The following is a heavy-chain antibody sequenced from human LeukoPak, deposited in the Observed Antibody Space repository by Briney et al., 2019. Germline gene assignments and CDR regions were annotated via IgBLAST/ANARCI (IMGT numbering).Heavy chain of an antibody. V-gene: IGHV1-69*13. J-gene: IGHJ1*01. D-gene: IGHD3-22*01. CDR1: GGTFSSYA. CDR3: ARSHTQSGYLAEYFQH. CDR2: IIPIFGTA. Sequence: GASVKVSCKASGGTFSSYAISWVRQAPGQGLEWMGGIIPIFGTANYAQKFRGRVTITADESTSTAYMELSSLRSEDTAVYYCARSHTQSGYLAEYFQHWGQGTLVTVSS.